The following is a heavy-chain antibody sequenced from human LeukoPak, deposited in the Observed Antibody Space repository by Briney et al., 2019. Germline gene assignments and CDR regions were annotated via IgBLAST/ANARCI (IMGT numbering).Heavy chain of an antibody. CDR3: ARLWFGELLFDY. D-gene: IGHD3-10*01. J-gene: IGHJ4*02. CDR1: GGSISSGSYY. Sequence: PSQTLSLTCTVSGGSISSGSYYWSWIRQPAGKGLEWIGRIYTSGSANYNPSLKSRVTISVDTSKNQFSLKLSSVTAADTAVYYCARLWFGELLFDYWGQGTLVTVSS. V-gene: IGHV4-61*02. CDR2: IYTSGSA.